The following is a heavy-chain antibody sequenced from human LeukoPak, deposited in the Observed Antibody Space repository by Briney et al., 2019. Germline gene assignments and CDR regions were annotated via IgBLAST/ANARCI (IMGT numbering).Heavy chain of an antibody. V-gene: IGHV1-2*06. CDR3: ASRKAAGTLDY. CDR2: INPNSGGT. CDR1: EYTFTGYY. D-gene: IGHD6-13*01. J-gene: IGHJ4*02. Sequence: ASVTVSCRASEYTFTGYYMHWVRQAPGQGLEWMGRINPNSGGTNYAQKFQGRVTMTRDTSISTAYMELSRLRSDDTAVYYCASRKAAGTLDYWGQGTLVTVSS.